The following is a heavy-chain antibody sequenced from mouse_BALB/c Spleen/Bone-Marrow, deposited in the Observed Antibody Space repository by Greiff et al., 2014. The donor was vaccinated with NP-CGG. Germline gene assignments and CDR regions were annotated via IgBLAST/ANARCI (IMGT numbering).Heavy chain of an antibody. CDR1: GYTFTSYW. V-gene: IGHV1S81*02. J-gene: IGHJ3*01. D-gene: IGHD1-2*01. CDR3: ARYATATYWFAY. CDR2: INPSNGRT. Sequence: VQLQQSGAELVKPGASVKLSCKASGYTFTSYWMHWVKQRPGQGLEWIGEINPSNGRTNYNEKFKSKATLTVDRSSSTPYMQLSSLTSEDSAVYYCARYATATYWFAYWGQGTLVTVSA.